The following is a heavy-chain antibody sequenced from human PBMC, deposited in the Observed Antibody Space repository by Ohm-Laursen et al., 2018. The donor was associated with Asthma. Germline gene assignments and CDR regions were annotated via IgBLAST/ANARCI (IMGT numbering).Heavy chain of an antibody. V-gene: IGHV3-21*01. D-gene: IGHD1-26*01. Sequence: GSLRLSCSASGFTFSSYSMNWVRQAPGKGLEWVSSISSSSSYIYYADSVKGRFTISRDNAKNSLYLQMNSLRAEDTAVYYCARDPGIVGATSLDYWGQGTLVTVSS. CDR1: GFTFSSYS. CDR2: ISSSSSYI. CDR3: ARDPGIVGATSLDY. J-gene: IGHJ4*02.